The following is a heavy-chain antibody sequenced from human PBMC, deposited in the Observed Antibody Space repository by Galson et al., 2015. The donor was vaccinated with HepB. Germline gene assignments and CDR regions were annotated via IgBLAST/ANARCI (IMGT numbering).Heavy chain of an antibody. D-gene: IGHD6-13*01. CDR2: INAGNGNT. CDR3: ARGGLARYSSSWSDY. V-gene: IGHV1-3*01. CDR1: GYTFTSYA. Sequence: SVMVSCKASGYTFTSYAMHWVRQAPGQRLEWMGWINAGNGNTKYSQKFQGRVTITRDTSASTAYMELSSLRSEDTAVYYCARGGLARYSSSWSDYWGQGTLVTVSS. J-gene: IGHJ4*02.